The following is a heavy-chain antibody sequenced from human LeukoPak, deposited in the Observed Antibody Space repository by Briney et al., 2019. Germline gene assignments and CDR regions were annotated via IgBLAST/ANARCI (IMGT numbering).Heavy chain of an antibody. CDR2: INPNSGGT. Sequence: ASVKVSCKASGYTFTGYYMHWVRQAPGQGLEWMGWINPNSGGTNYAQKFQGRVTMTRDTSISTAYMELSRLRFDDTAVYYCARVMGYSSSWPGWFDPWGQGTLVTVSS. CDR1: GYTFTGYY. D-gene: IGHD6-13*01. CDR3: ARVMGYSSSWPGWFDP. J-gene: IGHJ5*02. V-gene: IGHV1-2*02.